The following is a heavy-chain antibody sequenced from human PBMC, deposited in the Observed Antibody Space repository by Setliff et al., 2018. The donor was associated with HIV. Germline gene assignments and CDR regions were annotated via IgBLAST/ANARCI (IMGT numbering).Heavy chain of an antibody. CDR2: IYTSGST. V-gene: IGHV4-61*09. J-gene: IGHJ5*01. D-gene: IGHD1-7*01. CDR3: ARVRLELRQYWFDS. CDR1: GGSISSGSYY. Sequence: TLSLTCTVSGGSISSGSYYWSWIRQPAGKGLEWIGHIYTSGSTNYNPSLKSRVTISVDTSKNQFSLKLSSVTAADTAVYYCARVRLELRQYWFDSWGQGSPVTVSS.